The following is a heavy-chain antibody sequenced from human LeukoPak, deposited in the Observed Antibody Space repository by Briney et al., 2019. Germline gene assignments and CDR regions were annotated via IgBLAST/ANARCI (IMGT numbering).Heavy chain of an antibody. J-gene: IGHJ3*01. CDR1: RFTFGTSW. D-gene: IGHD3-22*01. Sequence: GGSLRLSCAASRFTFGTSWMTWVRQAPGKGLEWVANINQDGSEQVYVDSVKGRFTISRDNAQNSLYLQMTSLRAEDTAMYYCARDPYNGGGYGAFDVWGQGTMVTVSS. V-gene: IGHV3-7*01. CDR2: INQDGSEQ. CDR3: ARDPYNGGGYGAFDV.